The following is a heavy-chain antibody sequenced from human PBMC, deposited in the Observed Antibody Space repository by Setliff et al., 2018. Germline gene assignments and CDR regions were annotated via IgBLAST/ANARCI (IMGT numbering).Heavy chain of an antibody. V-gene: IGHV1-18*01. Sequence: ASVKVSCKAFGYTFAKYGTSWVRQAPGQGLEWMGWISAYNGNTNYAQKLQGRVTMTTDTSTSTAYMELRSLRSDDTAVYYCARLTVYSYGYSHWGQGTLVTVSS. J-gene: IGHJ4*02. CDR1: GYTFAKYG. CDR2: ISAYNGNT. D-gene: IGHD5-18*01. CDR3: ARLTVYSYGYSH.